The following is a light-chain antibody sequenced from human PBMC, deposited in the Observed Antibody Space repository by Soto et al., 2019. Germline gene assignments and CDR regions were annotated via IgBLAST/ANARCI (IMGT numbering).Light chain of an antibody. V-gene: IGLV2-14*01. J-gene: IGLJ1*01. CDR2: EVS. Sequence: QSVLTQPASVSGSPGQSITISCTGTSSDVGGYNYVSWYQQHPGKAPKLMIYEVSNRPSGASNRFSGSKSGNTVSLTISGLQAEDEADYYCSSYTSSSTRVFGTGTKVTVL. CDR3: SSYTSSSTRV. CDR1: SSDVGGYNY.